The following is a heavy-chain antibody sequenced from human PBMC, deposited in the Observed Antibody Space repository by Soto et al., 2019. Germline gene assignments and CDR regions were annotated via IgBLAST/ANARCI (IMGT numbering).Heavy chain of an antibody. Sequence: EVQLVESGGGLVQPGGSLRLSCAASGFTVSSNYMSWVRQAPGKGLEWVAVIYSGGSTYYADSVKGRLTISRDNSKNTLYLEMNSLRAEDTAVYYCARDRGYCSGGSGYGNNWFDPWGQGTLVTVSS. J-gene: IGHJ5*02. D-gene: IGHD2-15*01. CDR1: GFTVSSNY. CDR3: ARDRGYCSGGSGYGNNWFDP. CDR2: IYSGGST. V-gene: IGHV3-66*01.